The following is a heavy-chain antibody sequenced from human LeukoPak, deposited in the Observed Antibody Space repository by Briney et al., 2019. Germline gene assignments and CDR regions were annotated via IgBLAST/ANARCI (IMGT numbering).Heavy chain of an antibody. CDR3: ARPRRAFDI. Sequence: PSETLSLTCTVSGGSVSPYYWSWIRQPPGKGLEWIGYIYYSGSTNYNPSLKSRVTFSVDTSKNQFSLKLSSVTAADTAVYYCARPRRAFDIWGQGTMVTVSS. V-gene: IGHV4-59*02. J-gene: IGHJ3*02. CDR1: GGSVSPYY. CDR2: IYYSGST.